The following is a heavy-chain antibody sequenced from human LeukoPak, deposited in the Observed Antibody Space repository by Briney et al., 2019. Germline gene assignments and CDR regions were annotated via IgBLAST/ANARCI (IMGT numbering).Heavy chain of an antibody. V-gene: IGHV3-48*03. CDR1: GFTFSSYE. D-gene: IGHD3-10*02. CDR2: ISSSGSTI. Sequence: PGGSLRLSCAASGFTFSSYEMNWVRQAPGKGLEWVSYISSSGSTIYYADSVKGRFTISRDNAKNSLYLQMNSLRAEDTAVYYCARVPLAYYVSTSPDWGQGTLVTVSS. CDR3: ARVPLAYYVSTSPD. J-gene: IGHJ4*02.